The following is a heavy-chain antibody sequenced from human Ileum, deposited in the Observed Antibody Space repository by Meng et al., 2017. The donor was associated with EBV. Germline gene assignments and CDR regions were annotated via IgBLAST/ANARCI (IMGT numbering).Heavy chain of an antibody. D-gene: IGHD4-17*01. CDR1: GGSISSGNHY. J-gene: IGHJ2*01. CDR3: ASLYGDSSVWYLDL. V-gene: IGHV4-31*03. CDR2: IYYSGST. Sequence: QVQLQESGLGLVKPSQTLSLTGTVSGGSISSGNHYWSWIRQHPAKGLEYIGYIYYSGSTYYNPSLKSRVIISVDTSKNQFSLRLNSVTAADTAVYYCASLYGDSSVWYLDLWGRGILVTVSS.